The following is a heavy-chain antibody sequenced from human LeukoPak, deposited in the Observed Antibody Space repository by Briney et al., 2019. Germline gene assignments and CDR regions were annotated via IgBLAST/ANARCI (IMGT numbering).Heavy chain of an antibody. V-gene: IGHV3-13*01. Sequence: GGSLRLSCAAYGFTFSSYDMHWVRQATGKGLEWVSAIGTAGDTYYPGSVKGRFTISRENAKNSLYLQMNSLRAGDTAVYYCATASYSYGSGPAEFDYWGQGTLVTVSS. D-gene: IGHD5-18*01. J-gene: IGHJ4*02. CDR1: GFTFSSYD. CDR3: ATASYSYGSGPAEFDY. CDR2: IGTAGDT.